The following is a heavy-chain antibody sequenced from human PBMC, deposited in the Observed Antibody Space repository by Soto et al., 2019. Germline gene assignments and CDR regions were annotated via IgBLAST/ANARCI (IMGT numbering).Heavy chain of an antibody. CDR3: ARPACGGACYYYGMAV. J-gene: IGHJ6*02. Sequence: QVQLVQSGAEVKKPGSSVKVSCKASGGTFSSYTISWVRQAPGQGLEWMGGIIPTFGTADYAQKFQGRVTITADESTSTGYMELGSLRAEDTALYYCARPACGGACYYYGMAVWCQGTAVTVSS. CDR1: GGTFSSYT. D-gene: IGHD2-21*01. V-gene: IGHV1-69*12. CDR2: IIPTFGTA.